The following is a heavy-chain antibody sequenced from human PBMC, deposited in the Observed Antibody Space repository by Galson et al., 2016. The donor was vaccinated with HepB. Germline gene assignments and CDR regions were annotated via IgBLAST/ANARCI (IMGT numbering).Heavy chain of an antibody. CDR1: GFRFGNYA. V-gene: IGHV3-9*01. CDR2: ISWNSGTI. Sequence: SLRLSCAASGFRFGNYAMHWVRQAPGKGLEWVSGISWNSGTIVYADSVEGRFTISRDNAKNSLYLQMNSLRAEDTAVYYCARDSGFCSGGSCYGDAFDIWGQGTMVTVSS. D-gene: IGHD2-15*01. CDR3: ARDSGFCSGGSCYGDAFDI. J-gene: IGHJ3*02.